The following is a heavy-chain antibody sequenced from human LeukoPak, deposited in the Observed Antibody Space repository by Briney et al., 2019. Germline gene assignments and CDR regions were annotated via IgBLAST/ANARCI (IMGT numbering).Heavy chain of an antibody. CDR1: GFTFSNYA. CDR2: ISASDGTT. V-gene: IGHV3-23*01. CDR3: AKPCYYESSGLVYYFDY. D-gene: IGHD3-22*01. J-gene: IGHJ4*02. Sequence: GGSLRLSCAASGFTFSNYAMTWVRQAPGKGLEWVSVISASDGTTSYADSVKGRFTISRDNSKNTLFMQMNSLRAEDTAVYYCAKPCYYESSGLVYYFDYWGQGSLVTLSS.